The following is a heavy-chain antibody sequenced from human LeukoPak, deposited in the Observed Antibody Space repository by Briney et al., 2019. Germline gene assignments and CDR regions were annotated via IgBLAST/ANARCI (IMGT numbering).Heavy chain of an antibody. CDR1: GFNFSNYA. CDR3: ARGSEDYDSSGYYYDLGDY. J-gene: IGHJ4*02. Sequence: GGSLRLSCAASGFNFSNYAMHWVRQAPGKGLEWVAVISYEGNHKYYADSVKGRFTISRDNSKNKQYLQMNSLRAEDTAVYYCARGSEDYDSSGYYYDLGDYWGQGALVTVSS. CDR2: ISYEGNHK. V-gene: IGHV3-30*04. D-gene: IGHD3-22*01.